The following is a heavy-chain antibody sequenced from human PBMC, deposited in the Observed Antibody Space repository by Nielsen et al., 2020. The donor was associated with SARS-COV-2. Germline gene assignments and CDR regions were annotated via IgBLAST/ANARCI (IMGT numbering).Heavy chain of an antibody. V-gene: IGHV3-23*01. Sequence: GGSLRLSCAASGFTFSSYAMSWVRQAPGKGLEWVSAISGSGGSPFYADSVMGRFTISRDNSKNTLSLQMNSLRAEDTAVYYCAKVGYSGSYFFYYYYMDVWGKGTTVTVSS. J-gene: IGHJ6*03. CDR3: AKVGYSGSYFFYYYYMDV. CDR1: GFTFSSYA. CDR2: ISGSGGSP. D-gene: IGHD1-26*01.